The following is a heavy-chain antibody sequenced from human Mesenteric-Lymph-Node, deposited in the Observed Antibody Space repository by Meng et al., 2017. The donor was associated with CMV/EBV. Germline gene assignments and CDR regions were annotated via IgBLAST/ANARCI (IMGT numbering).Heavy chain of an antibody. J-gene: IGHJ4*02. V-gene: IGHV3-49*04. CDR1: GFTFGDYV. Sequence: GESLKISCTASGFTFGDYVMSWVRQAPGKGLEWVGFIRSKAYGGTTEYAASVKGRFTISRDDSKSIAYLQMNSLKTEDTAVYYCTRDGIGVVPAATYYFDYWGQGTLVTVSS. CDR2: IRSKAYGGTT. CDR3: TRDGIGVVPAATYYFDY. D-gene: IGHD2-2*01.